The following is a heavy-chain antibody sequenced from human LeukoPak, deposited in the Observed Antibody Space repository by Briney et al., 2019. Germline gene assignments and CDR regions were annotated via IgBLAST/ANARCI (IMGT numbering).Heavy chain of an antibody. J-gene: IGHJ4*02. CDR2: IYYSGST. CDR1: SGADSCIHYN. CDR3: ATHRARVRYLHYFDY. V-gene: IGHV4-39*01. D-gene: IGHD4-17*01. Sequence: SETLSHTYTVSSGADSCIHYNGLWIRQPPGKGLERIGSIYYSGSTYYNPSLKSRVTISVDTSKNQFSLKLSSVTAADTAVYFYATHRARVRYLHYFDYWGQGTLVTVSS.